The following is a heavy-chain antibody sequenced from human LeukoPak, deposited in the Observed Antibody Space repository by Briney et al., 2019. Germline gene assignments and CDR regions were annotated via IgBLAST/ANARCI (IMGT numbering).Heavy chain of an antibody. V-gene: IGHV3-21*04. CDR3: AKVGNYYDSSGYLDY. J-gene: IGHJ4*02. D-gene: IGHD3-22*01. CDR1: GFTFSTYT. Sequence: PGGSLRLSCAASGFTFSTYTMNWVRQAPGKGLEWVSSISSSTSYIYYADSVKGRFTISRDNSKNSLYLQMNSLRAEDTALYYCAKVGNYYDSSGYLDYWGQGTLVTVSS. CDR2: ISSSTSYI.